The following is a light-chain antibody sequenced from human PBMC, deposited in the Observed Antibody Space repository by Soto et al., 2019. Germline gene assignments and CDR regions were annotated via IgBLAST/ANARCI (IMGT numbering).Light chain of an antibody. V-gene: IGLV3-21*02. CDR2: DDT. Sequence: SYDLTQPPSVSVAPGQTARMTCGGNNIGGKSVHWYQQRPGQAPALVVYDDTDRPSGIPERFSGSNSGNTATLTISRVEAGDEADYYCQVWDSGSDYVFGTGTKVTVL. CDR1: NIGGKS. CDR3: QVWDSGSDYV. J-gene: IGLJ1*01.